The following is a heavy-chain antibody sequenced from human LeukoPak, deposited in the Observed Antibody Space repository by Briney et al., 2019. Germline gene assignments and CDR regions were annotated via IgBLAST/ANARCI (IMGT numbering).Heavy chain of an antibody. J-gene: IGHJ4*02. CDR1: GFTFSSYG. V-gene: IGHV3-30*18. Sequence: GGCLRLSCAASGFTFSSYGMHWVRQAPGKGLEWVAVISYDGSNKYYADSVKGRFTISRDNSKNTLYLQMNSLRAEDTAVYYCAKNTHDYWGQGTLVTLSS. D-gene: IGHD5-18*01. CDR2: ISYDGSNK. CDR3: AKNTHDY.